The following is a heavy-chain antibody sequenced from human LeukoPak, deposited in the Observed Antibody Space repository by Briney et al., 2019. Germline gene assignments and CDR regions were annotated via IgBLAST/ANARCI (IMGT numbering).Heavy chain of an antibody. J-gene: IGHJ5*02. CDR1: GGSISSGGYY. D-gene: IGHD4-23*01. CDR2: IYHSGST. V-gene: IGHV4-30-2*01. Sequence: SQTLSLTCTVSGGSISSGGYYWSWIRQPPGKGLEWIGYIYHSGSTYYNPSLKSRVTISVDRSKNQFSLKLSSVTAADTAVYYCARGGTVVTPNWFDPWGQGTLVTVSS. CDR3: ARGGTVVTPNWFDP.